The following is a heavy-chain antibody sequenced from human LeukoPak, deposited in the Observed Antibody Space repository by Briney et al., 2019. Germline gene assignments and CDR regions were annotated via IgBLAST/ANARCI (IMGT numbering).Heavy chain of an antibody. D-gene: IGHD1-14*01. V-gene: IGHV3-23*01. CDR2: ISGSGGTT. CDR3: AKVSGGGLYYDGMDV. J-gene: IGHJ6*02. CDR1: GFNFNKYG. Sequence: GGSLRLSCAASGFNFNKYGMNWVRQAPGEGLEWVSVISGSGGTTYYADSVKGRFTISRDSSKNTLYLQMNSLRAEDTAVYYCAKVSGGGLYYDGMDVWGQGTTVTVSS.